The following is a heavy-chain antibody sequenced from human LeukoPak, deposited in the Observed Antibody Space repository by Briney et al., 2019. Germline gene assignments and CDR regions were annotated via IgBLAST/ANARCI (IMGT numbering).Heavy chain of an antibody. J-gene: IGHJ4*02. CDR2: IYYSGST. CDR3: ARGGWYQDY. Sequence: PSETLSLTCTVSGGPMSSHYWSWFRQPPGKGLECIGYIYYSGSTTYNPSLKSRLTISVDTSKNQFSLKLTSMTAADTAVYYCARGGWYQDYWGQGTLVTVSS. CDR1: GGPMSSHY. V-gene: IGHV4-59*08. D-gene: IGHD6-19*01.